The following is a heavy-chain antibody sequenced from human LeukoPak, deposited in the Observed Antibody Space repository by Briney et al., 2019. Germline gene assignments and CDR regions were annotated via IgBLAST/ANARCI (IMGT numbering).Heavy chain of an antibody. CDR2: ISGSGGST. V-gene: IGHV3-23*01. CDR1: GFTFSSYA. Sequence: GVSLRPSCAASGFTFSSYAMSWVRQAPGKGLEWVSAISGSGGSTYYADSVKGRFTISRDNSKNTLYLQMNSLRAEDTAVYYCAKAYSYGHSHAFDIWGQWTMVTVSS. D-gene: IGHD5-18*01. J-gene: IGHJ3*02. CDR3: AKAYSYGHSHAFDI.